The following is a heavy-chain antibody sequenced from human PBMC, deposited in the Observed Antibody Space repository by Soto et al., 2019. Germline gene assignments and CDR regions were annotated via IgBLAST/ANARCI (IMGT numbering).Heavy chain of an antibody. CDR1: GYTFTSYG. Sequence: ASLKVSCTASGYTFTSYGISWVRHAPGQGLEWMGWISAYNGNTNYAQKLQGRVTMTTDTSTSTAYMELRSLRSDDTAVYYCARDRVRFAGSIDYGMDGWGQGNTLTV. D-gene: IGHD3-3*01. V-gene: IGHV1-18*04. CDR2: ISAYNGNT. J-gene: IGHJ6*02. CDR3: ARDRVRFAGSIDYGMDG.